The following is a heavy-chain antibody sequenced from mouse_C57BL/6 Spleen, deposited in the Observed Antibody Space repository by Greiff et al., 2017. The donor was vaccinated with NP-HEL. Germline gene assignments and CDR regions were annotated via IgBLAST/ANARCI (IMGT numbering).Heavy chain of an antibody. J-gene: IGHJ2*01. CDR3: ARYNRGERDYFDY. CDR1: GYSITSDY. CDR2: ISYSGST. V-gene: IGHV3-8*01. Sequence: EVKVVESGPGLAKPSQTLSLTCSVTGYSITSDYWNWIRKFPGNKLEYMGYISYSGSTYYNPSLKSRISITRDTSKNQYYLQLNSVTTEDTDTYYCARYNRGERDYFDYWGQGTTLTVSS.